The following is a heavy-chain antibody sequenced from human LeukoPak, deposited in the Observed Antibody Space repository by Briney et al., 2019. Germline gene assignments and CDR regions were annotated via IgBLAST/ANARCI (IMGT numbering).Heavy chain of an antibody. D-gene: IGHD6-13*01. CDR3: ARVGIAAAVYRWFDP. CDR1: GYTLTELS. CDR2: FDPEDGET. J-gene: IGHJ5*02. Sequence: ASVKVSCKVSGYTLTELSMHWVRQAPGKGLEWMGVFDPEDGETIYAQKFQGRVTMTEDTSTDTAYMDLRSLRSDDTAVYYCARVGIAAAVYRWFDPWGQGTLVTVSS. V-gene: IGHV1-24*01.